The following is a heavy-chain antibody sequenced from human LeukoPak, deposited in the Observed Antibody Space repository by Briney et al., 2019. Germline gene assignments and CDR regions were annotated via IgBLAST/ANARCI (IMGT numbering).Heavy chain of an antibody. CDR3: ARPTNHAFDS. CDR2: IWYDGSNK. CDR1: GFTFSSYG. J-gene: IGHJ5*01. V-gene: IGHV3-33*01. Sequence: GGSLRLSCAASGFTFSSYGMHWVRQAPGKGLEGVAVIWYDGSNKYYADSVKGRFTISRDNSKNTLYLQMNSLRAEDTAVYYCARPTNHAFDSWGQGTLVTVSS.